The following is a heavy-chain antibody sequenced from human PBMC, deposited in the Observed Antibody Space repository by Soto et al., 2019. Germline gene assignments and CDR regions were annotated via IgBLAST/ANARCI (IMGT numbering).Heavy chain of an antibody. CDR1: GYTFTKFG. V-gene: IGHV1-18*04. Sequence: ASVKVSCKASGYTFTKFGINWVRQAPGQGLEWMGWIGTYNNDTIHTQNLEGRVTTTTATPTTTAYMELSSLRSDDTDVIFCARGRRGYCMYVWGQGTTVTVS. D-gene: IGHD3-10*01. CDR3: ARGRRGYCMYV. J-gene: IGHJ6*01. CDR2: IGTYNNDT.